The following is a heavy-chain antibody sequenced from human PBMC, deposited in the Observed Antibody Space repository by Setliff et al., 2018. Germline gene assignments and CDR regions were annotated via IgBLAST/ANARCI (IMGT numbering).Heavy chain of an antibody. CDR3: AREAFYYDSSGSPFGF. CDR1: GGSINGYY. J-gene: IGHJ4*02. D-gene: IGHD3-22*01. V-gene: IGHV4-4*08. CDR2: IYASGST. Sequence: PSETLSLTCTVSGGSINGYYWSWIRQPPGEGLEWIGCIYASGSTTYNPSLESRITISVDTSKNQISLKLRSVTAADTAIYYCAREAFYYDSSGSPFGFWGQGALVTSPQ.